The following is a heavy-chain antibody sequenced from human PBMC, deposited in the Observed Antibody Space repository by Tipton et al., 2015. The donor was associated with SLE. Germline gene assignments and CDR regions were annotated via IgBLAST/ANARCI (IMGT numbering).Heavy chain of an antibody. CDR3: AKDLGYYYDSSNAFDI. Sequence: SLRLSCAASGFTFCHYYMHWVRQTPGKGLVWVSRISSDGTDITYADSVKGRFTVSRDNAKNALYLQMNSLRAEDTAVYYCAKDLGYYYDSSNAFDIWGQGTMVTVSS. D-gene: IGHD3-22*01. CDR2: ISSDGTDI. V-gene: IGHV3-74*01. J-gene: IGHJ3*02. CDR1: GFTFCHYY.